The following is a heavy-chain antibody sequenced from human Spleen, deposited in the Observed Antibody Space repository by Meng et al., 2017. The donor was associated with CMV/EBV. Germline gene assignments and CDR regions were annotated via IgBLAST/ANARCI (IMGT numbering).Heavy chain of an antibody. CDR3: ARAEMATMVD. Sequence: LSLTCAGYGGSVSGYYWSWIRQPPGKGLEWIGEINHSGSTNYNPSLKSRVTISVDTSKNQFSLKLSSVTAADTAVYYCARAEMATMVDWGQGTLVTVSS. D-gene: IGHD5-24*01. J-gene: IGHJ4*02. V-gene: IGHV4-34*01. CDR2: INHSGST. CDR1: GGSVSGYY.